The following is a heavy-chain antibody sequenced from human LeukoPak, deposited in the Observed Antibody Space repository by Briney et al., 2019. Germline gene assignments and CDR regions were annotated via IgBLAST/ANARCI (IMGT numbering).Heavy chain of an antibody. D-gene: IGHD3-22*01. CDR3: ARPTDSSGDAFDI. J-gene: IGHJ3*02. CDR1: GGSISSSSYY. Sequence: PSETLSLTCTVSGGSISSSSYYWGWIRQPPGKGLEWIGSIYYSGSTYYNPSLKSRVTISVDTSKNQFSLKLSSVTAADTAVYYCARPTDSSGDAFDIWGQGTTVTVSS. V-gene: IGHV4-39*01. CDR2: IYYSGST.